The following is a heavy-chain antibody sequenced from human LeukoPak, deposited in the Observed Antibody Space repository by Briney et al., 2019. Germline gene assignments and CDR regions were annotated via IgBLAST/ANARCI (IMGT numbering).Heavy chain of an antibody. Sequence: HPGGSLRLSCAASGFTFSSYGFHWVRQAPGKGLEWVADIWYDGSNKYYADSVKGRFTISRDNSKNTVSLQMSSLRAEDTAVYYCVRAYSGFSSRGFDYWGQGTLVSVSP. CDR3: VRAYSGFSSRGFDY. D-gene: IGHD5-12*01. CDR1: GFTFSSYG. V-gene: IGHV3-33*01. CDR2: IWYDGSNK. J-gene: IGHJ4*02.